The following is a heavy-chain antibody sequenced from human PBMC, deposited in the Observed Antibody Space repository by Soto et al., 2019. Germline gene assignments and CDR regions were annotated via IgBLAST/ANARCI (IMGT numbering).Heavy chain of an antibody. V-gene: IGHV1-2*04. CDR3: ARVYVVCGVADYDVMDV. CDR2: INPNSGGT. Sequence: ASVKVSCKASGYTFTGYYMHWVRQAPGQRLEWMGWINPNSGGTNYAQKFQGWVTMTRDTSISTAYMELSRLRSDDTAVYYCARVYVVCGVADYDVMDVRGQGTTVTVSS. J-gene: IGHJ6*01. CDR1: GYTFTGYY. D-gene: IGHD2-2*01.